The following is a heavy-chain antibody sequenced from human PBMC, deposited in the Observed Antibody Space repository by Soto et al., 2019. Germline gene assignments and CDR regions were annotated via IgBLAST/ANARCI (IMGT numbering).Heavy chain of an antibody. V-gene: IGHV1-69*14. J-gene: IGHJ6*02. CDR3: ARGGSGSHNWIYKDGMDV. CDR1: GGTFSSYA. D-gene: IGHD1-7*01. Sequence: QVQLVQSGAEVKKPGSSVKVSCKASGGTFSSYAISWVRQAPGQGLEWMGGIIPIFGTANYAQKFQGRDTIPADKATSTAYMELSSLRSEDTAVYCCARGGSGSHNWIYKDGMDVWGQGTTVPVSS. CDR2: IIPIFGTA.